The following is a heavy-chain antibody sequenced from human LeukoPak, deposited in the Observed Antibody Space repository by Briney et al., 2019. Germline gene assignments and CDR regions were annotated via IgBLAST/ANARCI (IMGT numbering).Heavy chain of an antibody. D-gene: IGHD3-22*01. CDR3: ARKRSYYDSSGYYSGDAFDI. J-gene: IGHJ3*02. CDR2: ISAYNGNT. CDR1: GYTFTSYG. Sequence: GASVKVSCKASGYTFTSYGISWVRQAPGQGLEWMGWISAYNGNTNYAQKLQGRVTMTTDTSTSTAYMELRSLRSDDTAVYYCARKRSYYDSSGYYSGDAFDIWGQGTMVTVSS. V-gene: IGHV1-18*01.